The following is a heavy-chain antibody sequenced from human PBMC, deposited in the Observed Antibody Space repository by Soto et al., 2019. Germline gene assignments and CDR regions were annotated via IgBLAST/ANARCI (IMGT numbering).Heavy chain of an antibody. CDR3: ARDRGSGSYAFAFDI. V-gene: IGHV3-11*06. Sequence: VGSLRLSCSASGFTFSDHYMSWIRQAPGKGPEWLSYISSSSTYTNYADSVKGRFTISRDNAKNSLYPQMNSLRAEDTAVYYCARDRGSGSYAFAFDIWGQGTMVTVSS. J-gene: IGHJ3*02. D-gene: IGHD1-26*01. CDR2: ISSSSTYT. CDR1: GFTFSDHY.